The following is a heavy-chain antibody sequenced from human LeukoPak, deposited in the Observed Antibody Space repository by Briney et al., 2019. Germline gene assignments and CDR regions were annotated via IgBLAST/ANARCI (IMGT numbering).Heavy chain of an antibody. CDR3: ATGERLVPAAMWFDY. Sequence: ASVKVSCKASGYTFTDYYMHWGRQAPGQGLEWTGWINPKSGGRSYAQRFQGRVTMTRDTSISTAYMELSRLRSDDTAVYYCATGERLVPAAMWFDYWGQGTLVTVSS. V-gene: IGHV1-2*02. J-gene: IGHJ4*02. D-gene: IGHD2-2*01. CDR1: GYTFTDYY. CDR2: INPKSGGR.